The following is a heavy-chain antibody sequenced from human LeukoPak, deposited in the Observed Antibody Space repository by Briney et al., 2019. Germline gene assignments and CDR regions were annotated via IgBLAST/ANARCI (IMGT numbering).Heavy chain of an antibody. CDR2: MYLSGTT. D-gene: IGHD3-22*01. J-gene: IGHJ4*02. CDR3: ASLVGRYSSGLYYYYLDY. Sequence: SETLSLTCTVSGDSINSLDLWSWVRQPPGKGLEWIGEMYLSGTTHSNPSVKSRVTISIDKSKNQFFLNLSSVTAADTAVYYCASLVGRYSSGLYYYYLDYWGQGTLVTVSS. CDR1: GDSINSLDL. V-gene: IGHV4-4*02.